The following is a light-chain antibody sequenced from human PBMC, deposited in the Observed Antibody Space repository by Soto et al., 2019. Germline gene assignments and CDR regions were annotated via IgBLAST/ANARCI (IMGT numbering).Light chain of an antibody. V-gene: IGKV1-33*01. CDR1: QNIERW. CDR2: DAS. Sequence: DIQMTQSPSTVCASVVDRVRLTCRASQNIERWQAWYQQKPGKAPKLLIYDASDLETGVQSRFSGSGSGTGFTFTISSMQPEDFATYYCQKYESLHLTCGQGTRLEI. CDR3: QKYESLHLT. J-gene: IGKJ5*01.